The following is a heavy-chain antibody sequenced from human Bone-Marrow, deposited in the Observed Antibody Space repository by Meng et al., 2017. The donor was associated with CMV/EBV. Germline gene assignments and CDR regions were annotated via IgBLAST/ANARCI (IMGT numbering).Heavy chain of an antibody. Sequence: KVSCKGSGYSFNNYWIAWVRQMPGKGLEWMGIIYPGDSDPRYSPSFQGQVTISADKSISTSYLQWSSLQASDTAIYYCASPSSPAYYYGMDVCGQGTTVTVSS. V-gene: IGHV5-51*01. CDR2: IYPGDSDP. J-gene: IGHJ6*02. CDR1: GYSFNNYW. D-gene: IGHD6-6*01. CDR3: ASPSSPAYYYGMDV.